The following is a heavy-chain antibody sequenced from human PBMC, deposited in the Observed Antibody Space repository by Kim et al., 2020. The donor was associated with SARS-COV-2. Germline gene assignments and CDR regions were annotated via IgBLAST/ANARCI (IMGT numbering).Heavy chain of an antibody. Sequence: GGSLRLSCAASGFTFSSYAMSWVRQAPGKGLEWVSAISGSGGSTYYADSVKGRFTISRDNSKNTLYLQMNSLRAEDTAVYYCAKRIAAAGTGPNYYGMDVWGQGTTVTVSS. CDR2: ISGSGGST. CDR1: GFTFSSYA. V-gene: IGHV3-23*01. CDR3: AKRIAAAGTGPNYYGMDV. D-gene: IGHD6-13*01. J-gene: IGHJ6*02.